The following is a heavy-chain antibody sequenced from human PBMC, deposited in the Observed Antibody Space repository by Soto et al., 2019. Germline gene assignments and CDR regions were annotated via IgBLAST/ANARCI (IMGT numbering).Heavy chain of an antibody. D-gene: IGHD3-10*01. CDR3: AKRPGITMVRGVISYFDY. V-gene: IGHV3-30*18. Sequence: GGSLRLSCAASGFTFSSYGMHWVRQAPGKGLEWVAVISYDGSNKYYADSVKGRFTISRDNSKNTLYLQMNSLRAEDTAVYYCAKRPGITMVRGVISYFDYWGQGTLVTVSS. J-gene: IGHJ4*02. CDR2: ISYDGSNK. CDR1: GFTFSSYG.